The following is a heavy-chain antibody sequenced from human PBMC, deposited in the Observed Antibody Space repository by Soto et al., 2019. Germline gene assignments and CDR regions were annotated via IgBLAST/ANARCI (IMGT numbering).Heavy chain of an antibody. J-gene: IGHJ4*02. CDR2: IYWDNDK. D-gene: IGHD3-16*02. CDR1: GFSLSTSGVG. Sequence: QITLKESGPTLVKPTQTLTLTCTFSGFSLSTSGVGVGWIRQPPGKDLEWLALIYWDNDKRYSPSLKSRLTTTKNTSKTQMGLTMTKMDPKDTATYYCARFIITFGGVNVRAEDYWGQGTLDTVSS. V-gene: IGHV2-5*02. CDR3: ARFIITFGGVNVRAEDY.